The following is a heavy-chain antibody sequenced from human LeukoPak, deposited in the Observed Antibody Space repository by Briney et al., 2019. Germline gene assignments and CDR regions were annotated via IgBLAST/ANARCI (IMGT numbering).Heavy chain of an antibody. CDR3: ARGRGGVQLVLGY. CDR1: GYTFTSYD. D-gene: IGHD5-24*01. J-gene: IGHJ4*02. Sequence: GASVKVSCKASGYTFTSYDINWVRQATGRGLEWMGWTNPKTGNRGYAQKFQGRVTMTGNTSISTTYMELSSLKSEDTAVYFCARGRGGVQLVLGYWGQGTLVTVSS. V-gene: IGHV1-8*01. CDR2: TNPKTGNR.